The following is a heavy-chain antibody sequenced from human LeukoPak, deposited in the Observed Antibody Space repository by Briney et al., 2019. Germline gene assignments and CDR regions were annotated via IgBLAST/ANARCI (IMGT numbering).Heavy chain of an antibody. D-gene: IGHD5-18*01. CDR3: AKDRSRTAMVPFDY. CDR2: ISSSSSYI. V-gene: IGHV3-21*01. CDR1: GFTFSSYS. J-gene: IGHJ4*02. Sequence: PGGSLRLSCAASGFTFSSYSMNWVRQAPGKGLEWVSSISSSSSYIYYADSVKGRFTISRDNAKNSLYLQMNSLRAEDTAVYYCAKDRSRTAMVPFDYWGQGTLVTVSS.